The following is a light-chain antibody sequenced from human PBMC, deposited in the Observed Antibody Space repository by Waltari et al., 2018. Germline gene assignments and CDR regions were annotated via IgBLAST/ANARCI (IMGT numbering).Light chain of an antibody. J-gene: IGKJ1*01. Sequence: DIVLTQSPGTLFLSPGERATLSCRASQSIGMYLAWYQQKPDQAPRLLIYGASSRATGIPDRFSGSWSGTDFSLTISRLEPEDFAVYYCQNHERLPATFGQGTKVEIK. V-gene: IGKV3-20*01. CDR1: QSIGMY. CDR2: GAS. CDR3: QNHERLPAT.